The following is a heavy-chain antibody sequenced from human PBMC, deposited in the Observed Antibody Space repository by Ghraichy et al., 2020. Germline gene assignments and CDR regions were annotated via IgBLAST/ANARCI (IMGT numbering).Heavy chain of an antibody. Sequence: SETLSLTCTVSGSSVRSCYYYWGWICQPTGKGLEWLGSMFYSGTTYSNPSLEIRVTLSMDTSKNQFSLRMRSVTASDTAVYYCARHRLDWLGESDFHFYFMDLWGLGTTVTVSS. CDR2: MFYSGTT. V-gene: IGHV4-39*01. D-gene: IGHD3-10*01. CDR1: GSSVRSCYYY. J-gene: IGHJ6*03. CDR3: ARHRLDWLGESDFHFYFMDL.